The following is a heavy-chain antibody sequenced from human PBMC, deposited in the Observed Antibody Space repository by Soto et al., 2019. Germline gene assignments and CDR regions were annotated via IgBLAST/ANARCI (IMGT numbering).Heavy chain of an antibody. J-gene: IGHJ5*02. Sequence: QVQLVQSGAEVKKPGASVKVSFRASGYTFTSSDINWVRQATGQGLEWMGWMNPNSGNTGYAQKFQGRVTMTRNTSISTAYMELSSLRSEDTAVYYCARGQEVVGRPYNWFDPWGQGTLVTVSS. CDR2: MNPNSGNT. D-gene: IGHD2-15*01. CDR1: GYTFTSSD. V-gene: IGHV1-8*01. CDR3: ARGQEVVGRPYNWFDP.